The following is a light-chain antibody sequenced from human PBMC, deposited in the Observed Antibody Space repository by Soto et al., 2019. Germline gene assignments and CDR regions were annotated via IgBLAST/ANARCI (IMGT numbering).Light chain of an antibody. J-gene: IGKJ2*01. CDR2: QAS. CDR1: QSISSW. Sequence: DIQMTQAASTLSASVGDRVTITCRASQSISSWLAWYQQKPGKAPKLLIYQASSLDSGVPSRFSGSGSGTEFTLTISRLQPDDFATYYCQQYNSYPYTFGQGTKLEIK. CDR3: QQYNSYPYT. V-gene: IGKV1-5*03.